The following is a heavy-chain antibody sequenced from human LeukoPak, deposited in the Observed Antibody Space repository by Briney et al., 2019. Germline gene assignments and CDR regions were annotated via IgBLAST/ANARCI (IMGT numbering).Heavy chain of an antibody. J-gene: IGHJ4*02. CDR3: ARGGHSYGTFDS. Sequence: SETLPLTCNVSGASMSDNYWSWIRQPAGRGLEWLGRISPRGNTYYNPSLNSRVTISLDTSANQFSLKLRSVTAADTAGYYCARGGHSYGTFDSWGRGALVTVSS. V-gene: IGHV4-4*07. CDR2: ISPRGNT. D-gene: IGHD1-7*01. CDR1: GASMSDNY.